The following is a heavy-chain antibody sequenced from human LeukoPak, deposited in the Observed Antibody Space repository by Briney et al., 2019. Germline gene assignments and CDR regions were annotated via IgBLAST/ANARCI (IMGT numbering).Heavy chain of an antibody. CDR3: ARLVVGGRSIDGGDY. J-gene: IGHJ4*02. Sequence: ASVKVSCTASGYTFTSYDINWVRQAPGQGLEWMGWMNLNSGNTSYEQKFQGRGTMTRNTSIRTAYLELRSLRSEETTAYYCARLVVGGRSIDGGDYWGQGTLVTVSS. CDR1: GYTFTSYD. CDR2: MNLNSGNT. V-gene: IGHV1-8*01. D-gene: IGHD1-26*01.